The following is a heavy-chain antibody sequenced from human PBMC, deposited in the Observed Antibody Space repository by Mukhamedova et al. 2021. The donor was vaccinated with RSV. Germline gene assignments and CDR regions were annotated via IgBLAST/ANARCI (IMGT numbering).Heavy chain of an antibody. J-gene: IGHJ5*01. Sequence: EYMGWISGYNAKTYYAQKFQGRVTMTTDTSTSTGYMELRSLRSDDTAVYYCARAPPPFYGSGVNWFDSWRQGTLVTVSS. CDR3: ARAPPPFYGSGVNWFDS. V-gene: IGHV1-18*01. CDR2: ISGYNAKT. D-gene: IGHD3-10*01.